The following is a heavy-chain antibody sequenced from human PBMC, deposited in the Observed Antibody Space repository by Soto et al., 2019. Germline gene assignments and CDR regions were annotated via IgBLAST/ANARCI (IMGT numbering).Heavy chain of an antibody. Sequence: ASVKVSCKASGYTFTSYDINWVRQATGQGLEWMGWMNPNSGNTGYAQKFQGRVTMTRDTSISTAYMELSSLRSEDTAVYYCARRAFTLLWFGQLLDGDDAFDIWG. CDR1: GYTFTSYD. D-gene: IGHD3-10*01. V-gene: IGHV1-8*01. J-gene: IGHJ3*02. CDR3: ARRAFTLLWFGQLLDGDDAFDI. CDR2: MNPNSGNT.